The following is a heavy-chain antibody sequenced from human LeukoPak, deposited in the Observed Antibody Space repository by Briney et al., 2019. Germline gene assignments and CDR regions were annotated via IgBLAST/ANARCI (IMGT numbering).Heavy chain of an antibody. Sequence: GGSLRLSCAASGFMFSSYWMSWVRQAPGKGLEWVANIKQDGSEKYYVDSVKGRFTISRDNAKNSLYLQMNSLRVEDTAVYYCARRYFDYWGQGTLVTVSS. CDR1: GFMFSSYW. CDR3: ARRYFDY. CDR2: IKQDGSEK. V-gene: IGHV3-7*01. J-gene: IGHJ4*02.